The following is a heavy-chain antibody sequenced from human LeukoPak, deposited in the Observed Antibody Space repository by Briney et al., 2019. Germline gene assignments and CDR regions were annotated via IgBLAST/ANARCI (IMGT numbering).Heavy chain of an antibody. D-gene: IGHD3-10*02. V-gene: IGHV3-30*02. CDR1: GFTFSSYG. CDR3: ARCSGYGMDV. CDR2: IRYDGSNK. J-gene: IGHJ6*02. Sequence: PGGSLRLSCAASGFTFSSYGMLWVRQAPGKGLEWVAFIRYDGSNKYYADSVKGRFTISRDNSKNTLYLQMNSLRAEDTAVYHCARCSGYGMDVWGQGTTVTVSS.